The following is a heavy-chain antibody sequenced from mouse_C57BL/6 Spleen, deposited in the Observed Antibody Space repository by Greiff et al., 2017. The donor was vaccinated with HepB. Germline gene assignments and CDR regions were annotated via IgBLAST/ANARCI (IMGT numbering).Heavy chain of an antibody. Sequence: EVKLVESGAELVRPGASVKLSCTASGFNIKDYYMHWVKQRPEQGLEWIGRIDPEDGDTEYAPKFQGKATMTADTSSNTAYLQLSSLTSEDTAVYYCTSNYYGSSYPFAYWGQGTLVTVSA. V-gene: IGHV14-1*01. CDR2: IDPEDGDT. J-gene: IGHJ3*01. CDR1: GFNIKDYY. CDR3: TSNYYGSSYPFAY. D-gene: IGHD1-1*01.